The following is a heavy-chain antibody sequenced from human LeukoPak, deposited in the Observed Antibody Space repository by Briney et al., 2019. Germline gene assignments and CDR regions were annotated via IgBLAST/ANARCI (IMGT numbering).Heavy chain of an antibody. V-gene: IGHV3-21*01. CDR2: ISSSSSYI. D-gene: IGHD3-22*01. J-gene: IGHJ4*02. CDR1: GFTFSSYS. Sequence: GGSLRLSCAASGFTFSSYSMNWVRQAPGKGLEWVSSISSSSSYIYYADSVKGRFTISRDNAKNSLYLQMNSLRAEDTAVYYCARDRKGLVVIRSLDYWGQGTLVTVSS. CDR3: ARDRKGLVVIRSLDY.